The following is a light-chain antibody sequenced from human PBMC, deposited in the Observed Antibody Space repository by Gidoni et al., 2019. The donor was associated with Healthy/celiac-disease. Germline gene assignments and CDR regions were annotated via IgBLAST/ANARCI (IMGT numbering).Light chain of an antibody. J-gene: IGKJ4*01. CDR3: QQRSNWLT. V-gene: IGKV3-11*01. CDR1: QSVSSY. Sequence: EIVLTQSPATLSLSPGERATLSCRASQSVSSYLAWYQQKPGQAPRLLIYDASNRATGIPARFSGSGSGTDFTLTISSLEPEDFAVDYCQQRSNWLTFXGXTKVEIK. CDR2: DAS.